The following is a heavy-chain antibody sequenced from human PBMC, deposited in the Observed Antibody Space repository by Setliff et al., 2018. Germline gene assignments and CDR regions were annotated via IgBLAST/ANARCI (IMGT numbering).Heavy chain of an antibody. J-gene: IGHJ6*03. V-gene: IGHV4-4*02. CDR1: GGSISSSNW. Sequence: SETLSLTCAVSGGSISSSNWWSWVRQPPGKGLEWIGEIYHSGSTNYNPSLKSRVTISVDTSKNQFSLKLSSVTAADTAVYYCARAPHGWSAYYYYYYMDVWGKGTTVTVSS. CDR3: ARAPHGWSAYYYYYYMDV. CDR2: IYHSGST. D-gene: IGHD2-15*01.